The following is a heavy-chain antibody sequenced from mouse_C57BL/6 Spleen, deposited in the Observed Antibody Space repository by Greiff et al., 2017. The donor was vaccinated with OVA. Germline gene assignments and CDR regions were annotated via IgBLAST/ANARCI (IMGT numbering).Heavy chain of an antibody. CDR3: ARLLQEVFAY. D-gene: IGHD1-1*01. V-gene: IGHV1-64*01. CDR1: GYTFTSYW. CDR2: IHPNSGST. Sequence: QVQLQQSGAELVKPGASVKLSCKASGYTFTSYWMHWVKQRPGQGLEWIGMIHPNSGSTNYNEKFKSKATLTVDKSSSTAYMQLSSLTSEDSAVYYCARLLQEVFAYWGQGTLVTVSA. J-gene: IGHJ3*01.